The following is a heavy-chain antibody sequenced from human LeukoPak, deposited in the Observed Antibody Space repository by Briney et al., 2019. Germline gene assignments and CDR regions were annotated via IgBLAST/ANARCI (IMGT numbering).Heavy chain of an antibody. CDR2: INAGNGNT. J-gene: IGHJ4*02. V-gene: IGHV1-3*01. D-gene: IGHD4-17*01. CDR1: GYTFTSYA. CDR3: ARDGQDYGDYFWYFDY. Sequence: GASVKVSCKASGYTFTSYAMHWVRQAPGQRLERMGWINAGNGNTKYSQKFQGRVTITRDTSASTAYMELSSLRSEDTAVYYCARDGQDYGDYFWYFDYWGQGTLVTVSS.